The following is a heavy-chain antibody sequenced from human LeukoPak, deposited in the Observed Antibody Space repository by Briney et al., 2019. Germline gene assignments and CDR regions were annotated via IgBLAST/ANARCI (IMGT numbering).Heavy chain of an antibody. D-gene: IGHD2-15*01. CDR2: IHPSGGSA. CDR3: ARDASCSGGNCYAWFDP. Sequence: GAAVKVSCTASGYTFTSYFMHWVRQAPGQGLEWMGIIHPSGGSASYAQNFQGRVTMTRDTSTSTVYMELSNLRSEDTAVYYCARDASCSGGNCYAWFDPWGQGTLVTVSS. CDR1: GYTFTSYF. J-gene: IGHJ5*02. V-gene: IGHV1-46*01.